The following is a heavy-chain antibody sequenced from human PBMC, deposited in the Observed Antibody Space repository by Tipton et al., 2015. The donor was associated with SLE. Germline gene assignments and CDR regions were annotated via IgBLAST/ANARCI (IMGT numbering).Heavy chain of an antibody. CDR3: ATVFGDGYDSFDY. V-gene: IGHV3-21*01. J-gene: IGHJ4*02. CDR1: GFTFSSYS. CDR2: ISSSSSYI. D-gene: IGHD5-24*01. Sequence: SLRLSCAASGFTFSSYSMNWVRQAPGKGLEWVSSISSSSSYIYYADSVKGRFTISRDNAKNSLYLQMNSLRAEDTAVYYCATVFGDGYDSFDYWGQGTLVTVSS.